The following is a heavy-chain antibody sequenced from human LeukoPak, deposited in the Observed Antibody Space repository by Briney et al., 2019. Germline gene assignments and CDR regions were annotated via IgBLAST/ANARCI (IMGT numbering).Heavy chain of an antibody. CDR3: ARDRQWLVLFDY. CDR1: GFTFSSYG. CDR2: IWYDGSNK. D-gene: IGHD6-19*01. V-gene: IGHV3-33*01. Sequence: GGSLRLSCAASGFTFSSYGMHWVRQAPGKGLEWVAVIWYDGSNKYYADSAKGRFTISRDNSKNTLYLQMNSLRAEDTAVYYCARDRQWLVLFDYWGQGTLVTVSS. J-gene: IGHJ4*02.